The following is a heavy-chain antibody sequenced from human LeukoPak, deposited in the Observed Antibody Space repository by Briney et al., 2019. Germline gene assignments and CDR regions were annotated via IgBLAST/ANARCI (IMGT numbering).Heavy chain of an antibody. J-gene: IGHJ4*02. V-gene: IGHV4-34*01. D-gene: IGHD3-22*01. CDR2: INHSGST. CDR1: GGSFSGYY. CDR3: ARGITMIVGPHDY. Sequence: SETLSLTCAVYGGSFSGYYWSWIRQPPGKGLEWIGEINHSGSTNYNPSLKSRVTISVDTSKNQFSLKLSSVTAADTAVYYCARGITMIVGPHDYWGQGTLVTVSS.